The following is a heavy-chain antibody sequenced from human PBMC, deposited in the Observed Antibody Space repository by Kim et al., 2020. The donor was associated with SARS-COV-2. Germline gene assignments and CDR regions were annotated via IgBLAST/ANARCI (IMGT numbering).Heavy chain of an antibody. J-gene: IGHJ5*02. CDR1: GGSFSGYY. Sequence: SETLSLTCAVYGGSFSGYYWSWIRQPPGKGLEWIGEINHSGSTNYNPSLKSRVTISVDTSKNQFSLKLSSVTAADTAVYYCARKIGYCSSTSCHGGWFDPWGQGTLVTVSS. D-gene: IGHD2-2*01. V-gene: IGHV4-34*01. CDR2: INHSGST. CDR3: ARKIGYCSSTSCHGGWFDP.